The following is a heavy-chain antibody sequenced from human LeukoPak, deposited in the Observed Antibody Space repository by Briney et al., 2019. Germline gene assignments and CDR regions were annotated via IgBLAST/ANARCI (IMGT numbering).Heavy chain of an antibody. CDR2: INPNNGGT. V-gene: IGHV1-2*02. CDR1: GYTFTDYY. Sequence: ASIKVSCKASGYTFTDYYIHWVRQAPGQGLEWMGWINPNNGGTNYAQKFQGRVTMTRDTSISTAYMELSRLRSDDTAVYYCATASWREGHGGAFDIWGQGTMVTVSS. J-gene: IGHJ3*02. D-gene: IGHD6-13*01. CDR3: ATASWREGHGGAFDI.